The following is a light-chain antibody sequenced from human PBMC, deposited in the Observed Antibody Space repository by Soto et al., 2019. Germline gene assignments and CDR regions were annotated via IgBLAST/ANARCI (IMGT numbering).Light chain of an antibody. CDR3: QQYGSSPFN. CDR2: GAF. CDR1: PRVSSNF. J-gene: IGKJ3*01. V-gene: IGKV3-20*01. Sequence: EIVLTQSPATLSLSPGDRATLSCRASPRVSSNFLAWYQQRPGQTPRLLIYGAFTRATGIPDRFSGGGSGTDFSLTISRLEPEDFGVYYCQQYGSSPFNFGPGTKVEIK.